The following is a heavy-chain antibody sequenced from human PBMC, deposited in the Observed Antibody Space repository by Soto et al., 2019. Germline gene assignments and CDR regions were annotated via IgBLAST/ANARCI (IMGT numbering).Heavy chain of an antibody. Sequence: QVQLVQSGAEVKKPGSSVKVSCKASGGTFSNYTINWVRQAPGQGLEWMGRIIPALGITNYAQKFQGRVTITADKSTNTAYMELSGLKSEDTALFYCATIEGYSLGSYFDSWGQGTLVTVSS. CDR3: ATIEGYSLGSYFDS. CDR2: IIPALGIT. V-gene: IGHV1-69*02. J-gene: IGHJ4*02. CDR1: GGTFSNYT. D-gene: IGHD5-18*01.